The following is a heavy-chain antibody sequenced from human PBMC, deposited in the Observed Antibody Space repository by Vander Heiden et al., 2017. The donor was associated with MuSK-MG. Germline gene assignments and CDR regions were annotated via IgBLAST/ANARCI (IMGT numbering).Heavy chain of an antibody. V-gene: IGHV4-39*01. CDR3: ARRRDSGSLDS. Sequence: QLQLQGSGPGLVKPSETLSLTCTVSAGSISSNIYYWNWIRQPPGKGLGWIVSIYYSGSTYYSPSLKRRITMSLDTSKNQFSLKLSSVTAADTAKYYCARRRDSGSLDSWGQGTLVTVSS. CDR2: IYYSGST. J-gene: IGHJ4*02. CDR1: AGSISSNIYY. D-gene: IGHD3-10*01.